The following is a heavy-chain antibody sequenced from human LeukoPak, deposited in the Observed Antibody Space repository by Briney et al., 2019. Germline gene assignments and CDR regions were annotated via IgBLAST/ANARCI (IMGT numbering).Heavy chain of an antibody. CDR2: INHSGST. Sequence: PSEALSLTCAVYGGSFSGYYWGWIRQPPGKGLEWIGEINHSGSTNYNPSLKGRVTISVDTSKNQFSLKLSSVTAADTAVYYCARVGIAVAGTDYWGQGTLVTVSS. V-gene: IGHV4-34*01. CDR1: GGSFSGYY. D-gene: IGHD6-19*01. CDR3: ARVGIAVAGTDY. J-gene: IGHJ4*02.